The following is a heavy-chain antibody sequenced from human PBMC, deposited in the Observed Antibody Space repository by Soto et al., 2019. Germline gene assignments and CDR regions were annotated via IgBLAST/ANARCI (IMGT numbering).Heavy chain of an antibody. CDR1: GGTFSSYT. Sequence: QVQLVQSGAEVKKPGSSVKVSCKASGGTFSSYTISWVRQAPGQGLEWMGRIIPILGIANYAQKFQGRVTITADKSTSTAYMELSSLRSEDTAVYYCARWMITSYGMDVWGQGTTVTVSS. J-gene: IGHJ6*02. V-gene: IGHV1-69*02. CDR3: ARWMITSYGMDV. D-gene: IGHD3-16*01. CDR2: IIPILGIA.